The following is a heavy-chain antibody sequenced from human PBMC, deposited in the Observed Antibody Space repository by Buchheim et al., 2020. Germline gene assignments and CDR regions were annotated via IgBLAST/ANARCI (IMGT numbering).Heavy chain of an antibody. Sequence: EVQLVESEGSLVQPGGSLRLSCAASGFTFSSYDMTWVRQAPGKGLEWVSYISGDSGTIFYADSVKGRFTISRDNAQSYLFLQMNSLRAEDTALYYCARDYQWAFDYWGQGTL. V-gene: IGHV3-48*01. CDR3: ARDYQWAFDY. CDR1: GFTFSSYD. J-gene: IGHJ4*02. CDR2: ISGDSGTI. D-gene: IGHD1-26*01.